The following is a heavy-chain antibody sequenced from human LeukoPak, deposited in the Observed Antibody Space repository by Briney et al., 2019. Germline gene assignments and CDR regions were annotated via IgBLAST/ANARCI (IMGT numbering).Heavy chain of an antibody. V-gene: IGHV3-11*05. CDR1: GFTFSDYY. Sequence: GGSLRLSCAASGFTFSDYYMSWIRQAPGKGLEWVSYIRRSSSYTNYANSVKGRFTISRDNAKNSLYLQMNSLRAEDTAVYYCARGTSDSSGYYCWDLDYWGQGTLVTLSA. CDR3: ARGTSDSSGYYCWDLDY. CDR2: IRRSSSYT. J-gene: IGHJ4*02. D-gene: IGHD3-22*01.